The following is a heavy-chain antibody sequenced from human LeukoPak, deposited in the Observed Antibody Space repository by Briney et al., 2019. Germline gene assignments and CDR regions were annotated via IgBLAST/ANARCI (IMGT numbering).Heavy chain of an antibody. CDR1: GFTFSSCA. J-gene: IGHJ4*02. Sequence: GGSLRLSCAASGFTFSSCAMSWVRQAPGKGLEWVSTITGTGGTTYYADSVKGRFTVSRDNSKNTLDLQMNSLRAEDTAVYYCASGYDYYDYWGQGTLVTVSS. CDR2: ITGTGGTT. V-gene: IGHV3-23*01. CDR3: ASGYDYYDY. D-gene: IGHD5-12*01.